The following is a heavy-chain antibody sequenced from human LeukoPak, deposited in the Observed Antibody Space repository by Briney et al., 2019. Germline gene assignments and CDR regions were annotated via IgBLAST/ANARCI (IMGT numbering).Heavy chain of an antibody. CDR3: AKGLYSLCAPFDS. J-gene: IGHJ4*02. CDR1: RFSSSSLI. CDR2: IRRDGSSI. Sequence: PGGSLRLSCAPSRFSSSSLIMNRVAQAPGKGLEWLAYIRRDGSSIQYRDSVRGRFTISRDNARSTLCLQMNNLRVEATAVYYSAKGLYSLCAPFDSWGQGTLVTVSA. D-gene: IGHD3-16*01. V-gene: IGHV3-30*02.